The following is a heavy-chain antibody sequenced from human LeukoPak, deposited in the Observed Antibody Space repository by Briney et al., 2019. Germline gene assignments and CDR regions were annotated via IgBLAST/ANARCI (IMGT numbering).Heavy chain of an antibody. D-gene: IGHD3-10*01. CDR1: GGSISSSSYY. J-gene: IGHJ5*02. V-gene: IGHV4-39*01. CDR2: IYYSGST. CDR3: ARRAVMVRGVRGFDP. Sequence: SETLSLTXTVSGGSISSSSYYWGCIRQPPGKGLEWIGSIYYSGSTYYNPSLKSRVTISVDTSKNQFSLKLSSVTAADTAVYYCARRAVMVRGVRGFDPWGQGTLVTVSS.